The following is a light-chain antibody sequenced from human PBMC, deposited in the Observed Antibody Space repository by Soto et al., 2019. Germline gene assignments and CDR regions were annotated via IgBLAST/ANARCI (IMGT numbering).Light chain of an antibody. CDR1: PSLTGR. J-gene: IGKJ2*01. CDR2: DVS. V-gene: IGKV1-5*01. Sequence: DIPMPQSPSTLSASIGDRVTLTCRASPSLTGRLAWYQQKPGRPPKLLIYDVSILESGVPSRFSGSESGTDFTLTISSLRPDDCATFYCQQYKVYPYTFGQGTRLDI. CDR3: QQYKVYPYT.